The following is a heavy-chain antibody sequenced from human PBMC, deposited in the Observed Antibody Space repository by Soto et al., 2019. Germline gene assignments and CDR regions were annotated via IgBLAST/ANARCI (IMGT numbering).Heavy chain of an antibody. V-gene: IGHV3-23*01. D-gene: IGHD6-19*01. CDR3: AKEREAGWYYFDF. Sequence: VQLLESGGGLVQPGGSLRLSCSASGFTFSSYAMTWVRQAPGKGLEWVSIINGGGASAYYADSVKGRFTISRNNSKNKLYLQMNSLRVEDTAIYYCAKEREAGWYYFDFWGQGILVTVSS. CDR2: INGGGASA. CDR1: GFTFSSYA. J-gene: IGHJ4*02.